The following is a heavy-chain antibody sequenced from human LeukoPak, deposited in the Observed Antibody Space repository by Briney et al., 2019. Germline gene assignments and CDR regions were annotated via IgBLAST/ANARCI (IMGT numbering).Heavy chain of an antibody. Sequence: QVQLQESGPGLVKPSETLSLTCTVSGRSISSYYWNWMRHPPRQRLAWIGYIYYSGSTNYNPSLKSRVTISVDTSKNQFSLKLSSVTAADTAVYYCARGGSGSYPTFDYWGQGTLVTVSS. V-gene: IGHV4-59*13. J-gene: IGHJ4*02. CDR2: IYYSGST. CDR1: GRSISSYY. CDR3: ARGGSGSYPTFDY. D-gene: IGHD3-10*01.